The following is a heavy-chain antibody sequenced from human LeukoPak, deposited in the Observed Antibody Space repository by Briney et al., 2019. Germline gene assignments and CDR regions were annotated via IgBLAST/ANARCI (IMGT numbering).Heavy chain of an antibody. D-gene: IGHD4-23*01. CDR3: ARMTTVVTPGTFDI. Sequence: PSETLSLTCTVSGGSISSYYWSWIRQPPGKGLEWIGYIYTSGSTNYNPSLKSRVTISVDTSKNQFSLKLSSVTAAGTAVYYCARMTTVVTPGTFDIWGQGTMVTVSS. J-gene: IGHJ3*02. CDR1: GGSISSYY. CDR2: IYTSGST. V-gene: IGHV4-4*09.